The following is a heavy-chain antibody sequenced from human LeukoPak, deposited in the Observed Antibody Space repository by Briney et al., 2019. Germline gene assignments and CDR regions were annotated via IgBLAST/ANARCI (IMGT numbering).Heavy chain of an antibody. J-gene: IGHJ4*02. D-gene: IGHD3-22*01. CDR3: ARRSKRTYYYDSNGYYPFDY. CDR1: GGTFSNYA. CDR2: IIPIFGTA. Sequence: ASVKVSCKASGGTFSNYAINWVRQAPGQGLEWMGGIIPIFGTANYEQKFQGRVTITADESTSTAYMELSSLRSEDTAVYYCARRSKRTYYYDSNGYYPFDYWGQGTLVTVSS. V-gene: IGHV1-69*13.